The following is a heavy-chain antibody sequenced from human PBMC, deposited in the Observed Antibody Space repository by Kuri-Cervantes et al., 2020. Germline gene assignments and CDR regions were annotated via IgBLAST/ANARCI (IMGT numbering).Heavy chain of an antibody. CDR1: GGTFSSYA. CDR3: AKGVVAAKRAPTRERGSTTLAYNWFDP. J-gene: IGHJ5*02. V-gene: IGHV1-69*13. Sequence: SVKVSCKASGGTFSSYAISWVRQAPGQGLEWMGGIIPIFGTANYAQKFQGRVTITADESTSTAYMELSNLRSEDTAVYYCAKGVVAAKRAPTRERGSTTLAYNWFDPWGQGTLVTVSS. CDR2: IIPIFGTA. D-gene: IGHD2-15*01.